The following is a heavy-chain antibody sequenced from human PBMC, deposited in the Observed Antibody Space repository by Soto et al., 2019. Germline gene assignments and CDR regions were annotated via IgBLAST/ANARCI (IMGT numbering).Heavy chain of an antibody. J-gene: IGHJ6*02. CDR1: GGTFSSYA. D-gene: IGHD1-26*01. CDR3: ARDSSGSYGRNYYYGMDV. V-gene: IGHV1-69*01. CDR2: IIPIFGTA. Sequence: QVQLVQSGAEVKKPGSSVKVSCKASGGTFSSYAISWVRQAPGQGLEWMGGIIPIFGTANYAQKFQGRVTITADESKSKAYMELISMRSEDTDVYYCARDSSGSYGRNYYYGMDVWGQGTTVTVSS.